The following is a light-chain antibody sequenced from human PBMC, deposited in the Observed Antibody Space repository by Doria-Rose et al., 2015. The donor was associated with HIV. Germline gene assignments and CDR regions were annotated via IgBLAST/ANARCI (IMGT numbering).Light chain of an antibody. CDR2: WAS. CDR1: QSLLYTSKNY. J-gene: IGKJ3*01. CDR3: QQYYDTPS. V-gene: IGKV4-1*01. Sequence: VLTQSPESLGMSLGERATLNCKSNQSLLYTSKNYLAWYQQKPGQPPKLLIYWASTRQSGVPARFSGSGSGTDFTLTINSLEAEDVTVYYCQQYYDTPSFGPGTTVDIK.